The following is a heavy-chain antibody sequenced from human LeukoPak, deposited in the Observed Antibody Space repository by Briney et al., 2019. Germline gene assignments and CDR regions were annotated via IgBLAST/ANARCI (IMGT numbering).Heavy chain of an antibody. D-gene: IGHD4-23*01. CDR2: IWYDGSNK. Sequence: PGGSLRLSCAASGFTFSGYAIHWVRQAPGKGLEWVAVIWYDGSNKYYADSVKGRFTISRDNSKNTLYLQMNSLRAEDTAVYYCAREDYGGNSGAFDIWGQGTMVTVSS. CDR1: GFTFSGYA. V-gene: IGHV3-33*08. CDR3: AREDYGGNSGAFDI. J-gene: IGHJ3*02.